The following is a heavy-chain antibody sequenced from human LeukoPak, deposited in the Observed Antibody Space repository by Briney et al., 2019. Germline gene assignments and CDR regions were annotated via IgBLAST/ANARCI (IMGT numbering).Heavy chain of an antibody. CDR3: ARPSIAVAGPLDY. CDR1: GGSISSTNYY. J-gene: IGHJ4*02. D-gene: IGHD6-19*01. CDR2: IYYSGTT. Sequence: PSETLSLTCTVSGGSISSTNYYWGWIRQPPGKGLEWIGSIYYSGTTYYNPSLKSRVTISVDTSKNQFSLNLSSVTAADTAVYYCARPSIAVAGPLDYWGQGTLVTVSS. V-gene: IGHV4-39*01.